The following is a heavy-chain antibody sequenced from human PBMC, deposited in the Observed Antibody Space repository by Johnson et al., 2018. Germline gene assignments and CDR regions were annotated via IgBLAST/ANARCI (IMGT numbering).Heavy chain of an antibody. V-gene: IGHV3-23*04. D-gene: IGHD2-8*01. CDR2: ISGSGGST. J-gene: IGHJ6*02. CDR3: AKDSTPYCTNGVCKYYYYYGMDV. CDR1: GFTFSSYA. Sequence: VQLVQSGGGVVQPGGSLRLSCAASGFTFSSYAMSWVRQAPGKGLEWVSAISGSGGSTYYADSVKGRFTISRDNSKNTLYLQINSLRAEDTAVYSCAKDSTPYCTNGVCKYYYYYGMDVWGQGTTVTVSS.